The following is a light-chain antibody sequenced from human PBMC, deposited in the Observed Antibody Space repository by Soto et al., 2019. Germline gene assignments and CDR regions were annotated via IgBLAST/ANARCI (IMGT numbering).Light chain of an antibody. CDR1: QSVRSKY. Sequence: EIVLTQSPGTLSLSPGESATLSCRARQSVRSKYLAWYQQKPGQAPRLLIFGASNRATGIPPRFSGRGSGTDFTLTISRLEPEDFAVYYCQQYGSSPLTFGGGTKVDIK. CDR2: GAS. V-gene: IGKV3-20*01. J-gene: IGKJ4*01. CDR3: QQYGSSPLT.